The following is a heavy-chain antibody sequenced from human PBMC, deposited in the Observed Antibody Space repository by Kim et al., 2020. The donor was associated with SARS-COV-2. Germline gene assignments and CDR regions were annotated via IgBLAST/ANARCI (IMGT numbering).Heavy chain of an antibody. CDR1: GYTFTSYY. CDR2: INPSGGST. J-gene: IGHJ6*02. D-gene: IGHD5-12*01. V-gene: IGHV1-46*01. Sequence: ASVKVSCKASGYTFTSYYMHWVRQAPGQGLEWMGIINPSGGSTSYAQKFQGRVTMTRDTSTSTVYMELSSLRSEDTAVYYCASAGGLRHTIPLTYYYYYGMDVWGQGTTVTVSS. CDR3: ASAGGLRHTIPLTYYYYYGMDV.